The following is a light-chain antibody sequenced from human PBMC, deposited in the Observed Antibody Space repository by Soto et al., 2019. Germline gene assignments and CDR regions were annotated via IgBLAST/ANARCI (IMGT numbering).Light chain of an antibody. CDR2: FNSDGSH. Sequence: QSVLTQPPSASASLGASVKLTCTLTNGHSSFAIAWHQQQPEKGPRFLMKFNSDGSHKKGDGIPDRFSGSTSGAERYLTISSLQSDDEAVYYCQTWDTALLFGGGTKLTVL. CDR3: QTWDTALL. J-gene: IGLJ2*01. V-gene: IGLV4-69*01. CDR1: NGHSSFA.